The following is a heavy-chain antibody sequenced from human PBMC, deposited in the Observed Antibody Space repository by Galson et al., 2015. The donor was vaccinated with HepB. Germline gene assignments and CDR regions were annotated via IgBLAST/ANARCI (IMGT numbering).Heavy chain of an antibody. CDR1: GFTFSSYS. V-gene: IGHV3-48*01. D-gene: IGHD6-13*01. J-gene: IGHJ6*03. CDR3: ARSSSSWLSKENHYYYYYMDV. CDR2: ISSSSSTI. Sequence: SLRLSCAASGFTFSSYSMNWVRQAPGKGLEWVSYISSSSSTIYYADSVKGRFTISRDNAKNSLYLQMNSLRAEDTAVYYCARSSSSWLSKENHYYYYYMDVWGKGTTVTVSS.